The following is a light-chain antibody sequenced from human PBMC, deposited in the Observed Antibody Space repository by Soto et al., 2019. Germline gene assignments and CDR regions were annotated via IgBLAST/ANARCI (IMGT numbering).Light chain of an antibody. Sequence: HSVLTQPPSASGTPGQRVTISCSGSSSNIGSNYVYWYQQLPGTAPKLLIYRNNQRPSGVPDRFSGSKSGTSASLAISGLRSEDEADYYCAAWDDSLSGGVFGGGTKVTVL. CDR3: AAWDDSLSGGV. J-gene: IGLJ2*01. V-gene: IGLV1-47*01. CDR2: RNN. CDR1: SSNIGSNY.